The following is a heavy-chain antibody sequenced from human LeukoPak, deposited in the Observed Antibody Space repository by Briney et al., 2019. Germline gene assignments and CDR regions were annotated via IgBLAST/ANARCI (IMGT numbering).Heavy chain of an antibody. CDR3: ARGVPVDY. D-gene: IGHD2-2*01. J-gene: IGHJ4*02. Sequence: SETLSLTCTVSGGSISSYYWSWVRQPPGKGLEWIGYIYYSGSTNYNPSLKSRVTISVDTSKNQFSLKLSSVTAADTAVYYCARGVPVDYWGQGTLVTVSS. CDR2: IYYSGST. V-gene: IGHV4-59*01. CDR1: GGSISSYY.